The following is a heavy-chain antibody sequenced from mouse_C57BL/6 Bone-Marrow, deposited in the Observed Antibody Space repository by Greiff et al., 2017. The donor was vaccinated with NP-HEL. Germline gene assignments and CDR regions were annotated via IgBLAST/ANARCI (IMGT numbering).Heavy chain of an antibody. D-gene: IGHD2-4*01. Sequence: EVKLVESGGGLVQPGGSLKLSCAASGFTFSDYGMAWVRQAPRKGPEWVAFISNLAYSIYYADTVTGRFTISRENAKNTLYLEMSSLRSEDTAMYYCARHPRQGDYPYYYAMDYWGQGTSVTVSS. CDR1: GFTFSDYG. CDR2: ISNLAYSI. CDR3: ARHPRQGDYPYYYAMDY. V-gene: IGHV5-15*01. J-gene: IGHJ4*01.